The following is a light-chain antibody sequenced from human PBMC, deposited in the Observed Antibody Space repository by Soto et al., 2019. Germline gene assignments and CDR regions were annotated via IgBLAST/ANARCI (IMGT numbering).Light chain of an antibody. CDR3: QQYGSSPWT. Sequence: EIVLTQSPGTLSLSXGXXAXLSCRAXXSVRNNYLAWYQQKPGQAPRLLIYAASGRATGIPDRFSGSGSGTDFTLTISRLEPEDFAVYHCQQYGSSPWTFGQGTKVEIK. CDR2: AAS. V-gene: IGKV3-20*01. CDR1: XSVRNNY. J-gene: IGKJ1*01.